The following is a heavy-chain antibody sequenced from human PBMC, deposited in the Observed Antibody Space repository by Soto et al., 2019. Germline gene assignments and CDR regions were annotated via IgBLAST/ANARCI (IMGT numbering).Heavy chain of an antibody. D-gene: IGHD6-13*01. J-gene: IGHJ4*02. CDR3: ARVGGAASSFDY. CDR1: GYTFTSYA. CDR2: INAGNGNT. Sequence: QVQLVQSGAEVKKPGASVKVSCKASGYTFTSYAMHWVRQAPGQRLEWMGWINAGNGNTKYSQKFQGRVTITRDTSASTAYMELSSLRSEDTAVYDCARVGGAASSFDYWGQGTLVTVSS. V-gene: IGHV1-3*01.